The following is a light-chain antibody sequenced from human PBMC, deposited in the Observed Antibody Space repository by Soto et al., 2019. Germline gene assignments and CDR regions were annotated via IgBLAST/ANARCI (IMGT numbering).Light chain of an antibody. CDR2: DAS. V-gene: IGKV3-11*01. Sequence: EIVLTQSPATLSLSPGERATLSCRASQSVSSYLAWYQQKPGQAPRLLIYDASNRATGIPARLSGSGSETYFTLPISSLKPEDFEVYYYQQRSNWPMYTFGQGTKLEIK. CDR3: QQRSNWPMYT. J-gene: IGKJ2*01. CDR1: QSVSSY.